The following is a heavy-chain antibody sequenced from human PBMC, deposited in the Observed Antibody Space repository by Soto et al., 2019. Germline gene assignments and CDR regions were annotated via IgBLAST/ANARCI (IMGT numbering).Heavy chain of an antibody. CDR3: ARAAGDYINYGYYYHGMDV. V-gene: IGHV1-69*01. Sequence: QVQLVQSGAEVKKPGSSVKVSCKASGGTFSSYAISWVRQAPGQGLEWMGGIIPIFGTANYAQKFQGRVTITADESTSTAYMELSSLRSEDKAVYYCARAAGDYINYGYYYHGMDVWGQGTTVTVSS. CDR2: IIPIFGTA. CDR1: GGTFSSYA. D-gene: IGHD4-4*01. J-gene: IGHJ6*02.